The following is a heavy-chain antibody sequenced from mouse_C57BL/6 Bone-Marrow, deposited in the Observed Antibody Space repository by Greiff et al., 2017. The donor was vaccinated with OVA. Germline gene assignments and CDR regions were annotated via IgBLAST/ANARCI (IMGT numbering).Heavy chain of an antibody. CDR3: ARLKLGRYFDV. J-gene: IGHJ1*03. CDR2: INPSNGGT. CDR1: GYTFTSYW. Sequence: QVQLQQPGPELVKPGASVKLSCKASGYTFTSYWMHWVKQRPAQGLEWIGNINPSNGGTNYNEKFKSKATLTVDKSSSTAYMQLSSLTSEDSAVYYCARLKLGRYFDVWGTGTTVTVSS. V-gene: IGHV1-53*01. D-gene: IGHD4-1*01.